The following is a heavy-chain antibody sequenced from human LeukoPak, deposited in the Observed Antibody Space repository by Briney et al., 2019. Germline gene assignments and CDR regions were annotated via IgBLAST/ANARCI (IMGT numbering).Heavy chain of an antibody. CDR2: ININNGDT. Sequence: ASVKVSCKASGYTFTTYAIHWVRQAPGQRLEWMGWININNGDTKYSQEFQGRVTMTRNTSISTAYMELSSLRSEDTAVYYCARVYYDILTGYYVDYYYYMDVWGKGTTVTISS. CDR1: GYTFTTYA. V-gene: IGHV1-3*03. D-gene: IGHD3-9*01. J-gene: IGHJ6*03. CDR3: ARVYYDILTGYYVDYYYYMDV.